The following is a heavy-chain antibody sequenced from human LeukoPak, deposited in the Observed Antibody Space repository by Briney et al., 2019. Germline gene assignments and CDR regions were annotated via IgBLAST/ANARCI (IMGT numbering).Heavy chain of an antibody. V-gene: IGHV1-2*02. Sequence: GASVKVSRKASGYTFTGYYMHWVRQAPGQGLEWMGWINPNSGGTNYAQKFQGRVTMTRDTSISTAYMELSRLRSDDTAVYYCARARIGEYGMDVWGQGTTVIVSS. CDR1: GYTFTGYY. CDR2: INPNSGGT. CDR3: ARARIGEYGMDV. D-gene: IGHD3-10*01. J-gene: IGHJ6*02.